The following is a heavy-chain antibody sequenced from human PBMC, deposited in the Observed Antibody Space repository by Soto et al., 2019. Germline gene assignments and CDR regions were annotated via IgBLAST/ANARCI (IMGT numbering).Heavy chain of an antibody. J-gene: IGHJ4*02. Sequence: QVQLVESGGGVVQPGRSLRLSCAASGFPFTSYGMHWVREGPGKGLEWLAVISYDGTNKFYADSVKGRFTISRDNSKNTLYLPMNSLRPEDTALYYCVGGQFYFDSRGQGTLVIVS. CDR2: ISYDGTNK. D-gene: IGHD3-10*01. CDR1: GFPFTSYG. V-gene: IGHV3-30*03. CDR3: VGGQFYFDS.